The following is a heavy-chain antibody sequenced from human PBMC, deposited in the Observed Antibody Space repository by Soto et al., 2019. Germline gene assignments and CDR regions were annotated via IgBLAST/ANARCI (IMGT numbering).Heavy chain of an antibody. CDR3: AKGIAAASKGYVDY. CDR1: GFTFSSYA. J-gene: IGHJ4*02. CDR2: ICGSGGCT. D-gene: IGHD6-13*01. Sequence: PGGSLRLSCAASGFTFSSYAMIWVRQAPGKGLEWVSTICGSGGCTYYADSVKGRFTISRDNSKNTLYLQMNSLRVEDTAVYYCAKGIAAASKGYVDYWGQGTLVTV. V-gene: IGHV3-23*01.